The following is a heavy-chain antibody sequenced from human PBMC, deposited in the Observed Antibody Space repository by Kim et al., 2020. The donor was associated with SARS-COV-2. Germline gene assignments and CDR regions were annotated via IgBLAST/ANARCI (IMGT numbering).Heavy chain of an antibody. CDR3: ARGRITIFGVEYYYYGMDV. J-gene: IGHJ6*02. D-gene: IGHD3-3*01. CDR2: ISAYNGNT. CDR1: GYTFTSYG. V-gene: IGHV1-18*04. Sequence: ASVKVSCKASGYTFTSYGISWVRQAPGQGLEWMGWISAYNGNTNYAHKLQGRVTMTTDTSTSTAYMELRSLRSDDTAVYYCARGRITIFGVEYYYYGMDVWGQGTTVTVSS.